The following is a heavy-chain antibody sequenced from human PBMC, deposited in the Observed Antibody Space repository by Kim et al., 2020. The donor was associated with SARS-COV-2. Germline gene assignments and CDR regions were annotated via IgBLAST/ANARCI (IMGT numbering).Heavy chain of an antibody. J-gene: IGHJ1*01. Sequence: ADSVKGRFTISRDNAKNSLYLQMNSLRAEDTAVYYCARGDIVVVPAAIEHWGQGTLVTVSS. V-gene: IGHV3-21*01. D-gene: IGHD2-2*01. CDR3: ARGDIVVVPAAIEH.